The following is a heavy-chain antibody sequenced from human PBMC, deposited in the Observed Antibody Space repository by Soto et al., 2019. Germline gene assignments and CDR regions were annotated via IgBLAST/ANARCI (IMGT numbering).Heavy chain of an antibody. CDR3: AREIGGDNYGFDS. D-gene: IGHD3-10*01. CDR2: ISYSGDT. Sequence: SETLSLSCTVSGGSFTSGGYYWSWIRQRPGKGLEWIGYISYSGDTNYNPSLQSRVTISADASRSHFSLKLSSVSAADPVVYYCAREIGGDNYGFDSWGQGILVTVSS. CDR1: GGSFTSGGYY. V-gene: IGHV4-31*03. J-gene: IGHJ4*02.